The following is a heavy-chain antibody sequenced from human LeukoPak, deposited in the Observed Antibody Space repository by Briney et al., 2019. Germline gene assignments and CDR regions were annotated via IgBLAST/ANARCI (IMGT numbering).Heavy chain of an antibody. CDR1: GGSISSSSYY. Sequence: SETLSLTCTVSGGSISSSSYYWGWIRQPPGKGLEWIGSIYYSGSTYYNPSLKSRVTISVDTSKNQFSLKLSSVTAADTAVYYCARGRRITFGGVTPWARGTLVTVSS. J-gene: IGHJ5*02. V-gene: IGHV4-39*01. CDR3: ARGRRITFGGVTP. D-gene: IGHD3-16*01. CDR2: IYYSGST.